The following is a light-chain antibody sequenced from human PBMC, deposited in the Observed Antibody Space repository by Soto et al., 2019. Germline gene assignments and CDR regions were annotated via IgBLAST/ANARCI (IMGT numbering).Light chain of an antibody. CDR2: DSS. Sequence: EIVLTQSPATLSLSPGERATLSCRASQSVGNYLAWNQQKPGQAPRLLIYDSSNRATGIPARFSGSGSGTDFTLTSSSLEPEDFSLYYCQQRADCPITFGPWTKVDI. CDR3: QQRADCPIT. V-gene: IGKV3-11*01. J-gene: IGKJ3*01. CDR1: QSVGNY.